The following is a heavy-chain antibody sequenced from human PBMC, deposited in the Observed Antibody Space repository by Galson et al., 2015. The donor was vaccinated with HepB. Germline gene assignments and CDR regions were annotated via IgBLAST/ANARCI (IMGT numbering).Heavy chain of an antibody. V-gene: IGHV3-72*01. CDR3: ARGAALRGGSYAYGMDI. J-gene: IGHJ6*02. CDR2: IRDKPNSYTT. Sequence: SLRLSCASSGFSVINNYMDWVRQAPGKGLGWVGRIRDKPNSYTTEYAAAVKGRFTVSRDDSMNSLYLQMNSLKTEDTAVYFCARGAALRGGSYAYGMDIWGQGTTVTVSS. D-gene: IGHD2-15*01. CDR1: GFSVINNY.